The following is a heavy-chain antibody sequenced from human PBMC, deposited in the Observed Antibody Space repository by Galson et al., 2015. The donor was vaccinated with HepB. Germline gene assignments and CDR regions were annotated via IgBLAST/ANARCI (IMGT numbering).Heavy chain of an antibody. CDR1: GYTFTSYG. D-gene: IGHD3-10*01. V-gene: IGHV1-18*01. J-gene: IGHJ4*02. Sequence: SVKVSCKASGYTFTSYGISWVRQAPGQGLEWMGWISAYNGNTNYAQKLQGRVTMTTDTSTSTAYMELRSLRSDDTAVYYCARFFYGSGRGYYFDYWGQGTLVTVSS. CDR2: ISAYNGNT. CDR3: ARFFYGSGRGYYFDY.